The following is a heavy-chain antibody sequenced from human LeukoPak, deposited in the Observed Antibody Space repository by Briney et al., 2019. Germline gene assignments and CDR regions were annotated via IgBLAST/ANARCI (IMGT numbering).Heavy chain of an antibody. Sequence: PGGSLRLSCAASGFTFSSYAMHWVRQAPGKGLEWVAVISYDGSNKYYADSVKGRFTISRDNSKNTLYLQMNSLRAEDTAVYYCARDGPHYYDSSGYLGLWGQGTLVTVSS. J-gene: IGHJ4*02. D-gene: IGHD3-22*01. CDR3: ARDGPHYYDSSGYLGL. V-gene: IGHV3-30-3*01. CDR2: ISYDGSNK. CDR1: GFTFSSYA.